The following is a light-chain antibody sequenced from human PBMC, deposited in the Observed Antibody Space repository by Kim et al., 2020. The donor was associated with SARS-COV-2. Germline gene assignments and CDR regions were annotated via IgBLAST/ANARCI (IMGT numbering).Light chain of an antibody. V-gene: IGKV3-11*01. Sequence: SPGESATLCCKASQSVRKYLAWYQQKPGQAPRLLIYDASTRATGIPARFSGSGSETDYTLTISSIEPADFAIYYCHQRNNWPRGTFGQGTKVDIK. CDR3: HQRNNWPRGT. J-gene: IGKJ1*01. CDR1: QSVRKY. CDR2: DAS.